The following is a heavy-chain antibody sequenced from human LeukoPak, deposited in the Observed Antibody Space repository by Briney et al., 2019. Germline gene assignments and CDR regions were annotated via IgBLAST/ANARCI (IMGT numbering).Heavy chain of an antibody. CDR3: AKDREKWLQWDYFDY. Sequence: GGSLRLSCAASGFTFSSYGMHWVRQAPGKGLEWVAVISYDGSNKYYADSVKGRFTISRDNSKNTLYLQMNSLRAEDTAVYYCAKDREKWLQWDYFDYWGQGTLVTVSS. J-gene: IGHJ4*02. CDR1: GFTFSSYG. CDR2: ISYDGSNK. V-gene: IGHV3-30*18. D-gene: IGHD5-24*01.